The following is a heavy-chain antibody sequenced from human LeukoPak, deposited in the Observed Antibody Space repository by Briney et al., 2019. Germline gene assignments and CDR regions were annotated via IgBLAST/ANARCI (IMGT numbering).Heavy chain of an antibody. CDR2: ISWNSGSI. D-gene: IGHD4/OR15-4a*01. CDR1: GFTFDDYA. V-gene: IGHV3-9*03. CDR3: AKSAGPDAFDI. Sequence: GGSQRLSCAASGFTFDDYAMHWVRQAPGKGQEWVSGISWNSGSIGYADSVKGRFTISRDNAKNSLYLQIYSLRAEDMALYYCAKSAGPDAFDIWGQGTMVTVSS. J-gene: IGHJ3*02.